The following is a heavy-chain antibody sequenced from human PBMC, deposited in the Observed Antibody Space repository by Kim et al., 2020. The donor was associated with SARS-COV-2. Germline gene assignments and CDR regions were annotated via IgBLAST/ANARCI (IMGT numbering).Heavy chain of an antibody. Sequence: RGSLRLSCAASGFTFSSYSMNWVRQAPGKGLEWVSYISSSSTIYYADSVKGRFTISRDNAKNSLYLQMNSLRDEDTAVYYCARGLRFLEWLHSYYFDYWG. CDR3: ARGLRFLEWLHSYYFDY. V-gene: IGHV3-48*02. D-gene: IGHD3-3*01. CDR2: ISSSSTI. J-gene: IGHJ4*01. CDR1: GFTFSSYS.